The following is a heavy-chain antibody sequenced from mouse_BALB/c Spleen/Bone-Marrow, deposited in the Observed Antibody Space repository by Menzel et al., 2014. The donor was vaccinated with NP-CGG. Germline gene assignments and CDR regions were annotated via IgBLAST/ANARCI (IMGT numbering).Heavy chain of an antibody. CDR2: IITYSGNT. CDR3: ASYGSSYYAMDY. D-gene: IGHD1-1*01. J-gene: IGHJ4*01. V-gene: IGHV1-67*01. Sequence: VKLMESGPELVRPGVSVKISCKGSGYTFTDYAMHWVKQSHAKSLEWIGVIITYSGNTNYNQKFKGKATMTVDKSSSTAYMELARLTSEDSAIYYCASYGSSYYAMDYWGQGTSVTVSS. CDR1: GYTFTDYA.